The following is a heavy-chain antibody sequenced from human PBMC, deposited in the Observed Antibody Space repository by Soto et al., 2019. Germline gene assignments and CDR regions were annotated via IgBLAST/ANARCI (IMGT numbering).Heavy chain of an antibody. CDR3: ARHTIAHLFDY. J-gene: IGHJ4*02. CDR1: GGSISSSSYY. D-gene: IGHD1-1*01. CDR2: IYYSGGT. V-gene: IGHV4-39*01. Sequence: SETLSLTCTVSGGSISSSSYYWGWIRQPPGKGLEWIGSIYYSGGTYYNPSLKSRVTISVDTSKNQFSLKLSSVTAADTAVYYCARHTIAHLFDYWGQGTLVTVSS.